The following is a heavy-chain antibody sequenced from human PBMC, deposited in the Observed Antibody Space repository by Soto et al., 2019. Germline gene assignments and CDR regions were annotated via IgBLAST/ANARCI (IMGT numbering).Heavy chain of an antibody. CDR1: GASCNGFY. CDR3: ARGGYYYYGMDV. Sequence: PALTCAVYGASCNGFYCSWIRQAPGKGLEWIGEINHSGSTTSNPSLKSRVTISVDTSKNQFSLKLSSVTAADTAVYYCARGGYYYYGMDVWGQGTTVTVSS. J-gene: IGHJ6*02. V-gene: IGHV4-34*01. CDR2: INHSGST.